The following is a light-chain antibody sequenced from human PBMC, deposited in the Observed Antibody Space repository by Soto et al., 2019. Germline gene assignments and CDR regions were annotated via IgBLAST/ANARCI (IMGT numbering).Light chain of an antibody. J-gene: IGLJ3*02. CDR1: SSDVGSYNL. V-gene: IGLV2-23*01. CDR3: CSYAGSSTWV. CDR2: EGS. Sequence: QSALTQPASVSGSPGQSITISCTGTSSDVGSYNLVSWYQQHPGKAPKLMIYEGSKRPSGVSNRFSGSKSGNTASLTISGLPAEDGADYYCCSYAGSSTWVFGGGTKVTVL.